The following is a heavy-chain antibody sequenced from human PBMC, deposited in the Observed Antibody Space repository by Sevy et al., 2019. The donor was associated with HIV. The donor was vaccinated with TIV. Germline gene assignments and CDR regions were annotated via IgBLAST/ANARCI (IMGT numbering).Heavy chain of an antibody. CDR3: AKEGLRPYDSSSYYAGPDAFHI. Sequence: GGSLRLSCAASALTFTRYAFHWVRQAPGKGPEWLGVISYEGSNIYYGPSVKGRFTISRDNSKNTLYLQMNDMRTEDTAVYYCAKEGLRPYDSSSYYAGPDAFHIWGQGTMVTVSS. J-gene: IGHJ3*02. V-gene: IGHV3-30*18. CDR1: ALTFTRYA. CDR2: ISYEGSNI. D-gene: IGHD3-22*01.